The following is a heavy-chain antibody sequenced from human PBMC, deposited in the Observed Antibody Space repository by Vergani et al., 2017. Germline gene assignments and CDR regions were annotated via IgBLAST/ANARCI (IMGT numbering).Heavy chain of an antibody. CDR1: GFTFSSYG. D-gene: IGHD6-13*01. CDR3: ARSPHSSSWFYYFDY. Sequence: QVQLVESGGGVVQPGRSLRLSCAASGFTFSSYGMHWVRQAPGKGLEWVAVISYDGSNKYYADSVKGRFTISRDNSKNTLYLQMNSLRAEDTAVYYCARSPHSSSWFYYFDYWGQGTLVTVSS. V-gene: IGHV3-30*03. J-gene: IGHJ4*02. CDR2: ISYDGSNK.